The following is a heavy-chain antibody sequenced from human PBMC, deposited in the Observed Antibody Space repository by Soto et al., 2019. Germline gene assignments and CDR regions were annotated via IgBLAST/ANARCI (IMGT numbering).Heavy chain of an antibody. D-gene: IGHD2-15*01. J-gene: IGHJ4*02. V-gene: IGHV3-48*02. CDR3: ARDLGPRYCSGGSCFA. CDR2: ISSSSSTI. CDR1: GFTFSSYS. Sequence: EVQLVESGGGLVQPGGSLRLSCAASGFTFSSYSMNWVRQAPGKGLEWVSYISSSSSTIYYADSVKGRFTISRDNAKNSLYLQMNSLRDEDTAVYYCARDLGPRYCSGGSCFAWGQGTLVTVSS.